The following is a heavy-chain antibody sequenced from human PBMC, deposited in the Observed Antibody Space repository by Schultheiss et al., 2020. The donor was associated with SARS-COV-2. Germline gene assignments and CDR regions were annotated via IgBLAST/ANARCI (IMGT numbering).Heavy chain of an antibody. Sequence: SGPTLVKPTQTLTLTCTFSGFSLSTSGMCVSWILQPPGKALEWLALIYWDDDKRYSPSLKSRLTITKDTSKNQVVLTMTNMDPVDTATYYCAQTTYYYGSRQVHAFDIWGQGTMVTVSS. CDR1: GFSLSTSGMC. CDR2: IYWDDDK. V-gene: IGHV2-5*08. CDR3: AQTTYYYGSRQVHAFDI. J-gene: IGHJ3*02. D-gene: IGHD3-10*01.